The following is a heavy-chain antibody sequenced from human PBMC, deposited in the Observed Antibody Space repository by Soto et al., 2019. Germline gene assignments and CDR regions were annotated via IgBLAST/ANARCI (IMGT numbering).Heavy chain of an antibody. CDR1: GGSISSSSYY. J-gene: IGHJ3*02. CDR3: ARRCDGLTVATISRHFDI. D-gene: IGHD5-12*01. V-gene: IGHV4-39*01. Sequence: SETLSLTCTVSGGSISSSSYYWGWIRQPPGKGLEWIGSIYYSGSTYYNPSLKSRVTISVDTSKNQFSLKLSSVTAADTAVYYCARRCDGLTVATISRHFDIWGQGTMVTVSS. CDR2: IYYSGST.